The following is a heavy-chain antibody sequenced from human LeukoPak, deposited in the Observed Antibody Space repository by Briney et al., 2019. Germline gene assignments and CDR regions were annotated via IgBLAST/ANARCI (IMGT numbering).Heavy chain of an antibody. V-gene: IGHV4-30-4*01. J-gene: IGHJ5*02. Sequence: SQTLSLTCTVSGGSISSGDYYWSWIRQPPGKGLEWIGYIYYSGSTYHNPSLKSRVTISVDTSKNQFSLELSSVTAADTAVYYCARLCWGYCSSPEPWGQGTLVTVS. CDR2: IYYSGST. CDR1: GGSISSGDYY. D-gene: IGHD2-2*01. CDR3: ARLCWGYCSSPEP.